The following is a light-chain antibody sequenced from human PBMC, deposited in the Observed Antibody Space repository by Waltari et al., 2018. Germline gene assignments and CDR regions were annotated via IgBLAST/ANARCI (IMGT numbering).Light chain of an antibody. Sequence: DIQMTQSPSSLSASVGDRVTITCRSSQSISRYLNWYQQKPGKAPKLLISAASSLQSGVPSRFSGSGSGTDFTLTISSLQPEDFATYYCQQRSSTPPFTFGQGTKLEI. CDR3: QQRSSTPPFT. V-gene: IGKV1-39*01. J-gene: IGKJ2*01. CDR1: QSISRY. CDR2: AAS.